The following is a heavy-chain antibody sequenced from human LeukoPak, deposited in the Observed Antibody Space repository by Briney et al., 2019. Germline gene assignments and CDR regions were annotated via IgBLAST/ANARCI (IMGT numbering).Heavy chain of an antibody. Sequence: SETLSLTCTVSGGSISSGDYYWSWVRQPPGKGLEWIGYIYYSGSTYYNPSLKSRVTISVDTSKNQFSLSLSSVTAADTAVYHCARTGSGSYFNWFDPWGRGTLVTVSS. V-gene: IGHV4-30-4*01. CDR1: GGSISSGDYY. J-gene: IGHJ5*02. CDR3: ARTGSGSYFNWFDP. CDR2: IYYSGST. D-gene: IGHD3-10*01.